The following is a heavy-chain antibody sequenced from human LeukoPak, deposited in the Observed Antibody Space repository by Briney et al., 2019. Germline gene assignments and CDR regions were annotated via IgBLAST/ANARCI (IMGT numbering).Heavy chain of an antibody. D-gene: IGHD3-10*01. J-gene: IGHJ5*02. CDR3: ARGPRFGELLWHWFDP. Sequence: PSETLSLTCTVSNYSISSGHDWGWIRQPPGKGLVWIGSMYHSGSTYYNPPLKSRVTISEDTSKNQFSLKLRSVTAADTAVYYCARGPRFGELLWHWFDPWGQGTLVTVSS. V-gene: IGHV4-38-2*02. CDR1: NYSISSGHD. CDR2: MYHSGST.